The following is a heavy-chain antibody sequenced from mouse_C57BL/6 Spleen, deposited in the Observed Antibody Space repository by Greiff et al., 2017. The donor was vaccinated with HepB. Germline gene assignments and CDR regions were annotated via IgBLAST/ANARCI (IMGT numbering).Heavy chain of an antibody. V-gene: IGHV1-66*01. CDR3: ARRYYGSSPYAMDY. D-gene: IGHD1-1*01. CDR2: IYPGSGNT. Sequence: QVQLQQSGPELVKPGASVKISCKASGYSFTSYYIHWVKQRPGQGLEWIGWIYPGSGNTKYNEKFKGKATLTADTSSSTAYMQLSSLTSEDSAVYYCARRYYGSSPYAMDYWGQGTSVTVSS. J-gene: IGHJ4*01. CDR1: GYSFTSYY.